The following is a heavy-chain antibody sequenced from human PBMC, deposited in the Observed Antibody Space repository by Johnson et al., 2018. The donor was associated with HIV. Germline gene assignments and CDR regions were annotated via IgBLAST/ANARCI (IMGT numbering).Heavy chain of an antibody. D-gene: IGHD2-15*01. V-gene: IGHV3-7*03. CDR3: ARSKDCSGGSCPDGFDI. J-gene: IGHJ3*02. CDR1: GFTLHDFA. Sequence: VQLVESRGGVVQPGRSLRLSCEASGFTLHDFAMHWVRQVLGKGLEWVANIKQDGSEKYYVDSVKGRFTISRDNAKNSLYLQMNSLRAEDTAVYYCARSKDCSGGSCPDGFDIWGQGTMVIVS. CDR2: IKQDGSEK.